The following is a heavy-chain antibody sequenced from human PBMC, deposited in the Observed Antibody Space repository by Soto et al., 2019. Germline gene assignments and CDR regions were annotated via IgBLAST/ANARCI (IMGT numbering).Heavy chain of an antibody. CDR2: INPSGGST. CDR3: ARERPDGARLDP. Sequence: ASVKVSCKASGYTFTSYYMHWVRQAPGQGLEWMGIINPSGGSTSYAQKFQGRVTMTRDTSKNQFSLKLSSVTAADTAVYYCARERPDGARLDPWGQGTLVTVSS. J-gene: IGHJ5*02. D-gene: IGHD6-6*01. V-gene: IGHV1-46*01. CDR1: GYTFTSYY.